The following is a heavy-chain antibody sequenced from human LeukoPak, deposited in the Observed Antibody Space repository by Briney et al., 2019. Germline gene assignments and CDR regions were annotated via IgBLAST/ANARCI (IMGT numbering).Heavy chain of an antibody. Sequence: GGSLRLSCAASGFTFSSYAMHWVRQAPGKGLEWVAVISYDGSNKYYADSVKGRFTISRDNSKNTLYLQMSSLRAEDTAVYYCARQVSTIPHHAFDLWGQGTVVTVSS. CDR2: ISYDGSNK. D-gene: IGHD5/OR15-5a*01. CDR1: GFTFSSYA. CDR3: ARQVSTIPHHAFDL. V-gene: IGHV3-30-3*01. J-gene: IGHJ3*01.